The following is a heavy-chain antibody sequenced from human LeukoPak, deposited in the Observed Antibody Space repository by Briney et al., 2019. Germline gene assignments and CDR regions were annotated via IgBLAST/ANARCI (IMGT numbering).Heavy chain of an antibody. J-gene: IGHJ4*02. CDR1: GYTFTSYG. Sequence: ASVKVSCKASGYTFTSYGLSWVRQAPGQGLEWMGWISAYNGNTNYAQKLQGRVTMTTDTSTSTDYMELRSLRSDDTAVYYCGRDHDGSGSYYTTPFDYWGQGTLVTVSS. CDR3: GRDHDGSGSYYTTPFDY. CDR2: ISAYNGNT. V-gene: IGHV1-18*01. D-gene: IGHD3-10*01.